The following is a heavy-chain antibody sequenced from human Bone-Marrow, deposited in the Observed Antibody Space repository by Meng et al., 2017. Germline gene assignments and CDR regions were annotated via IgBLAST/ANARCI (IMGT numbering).Heavy chain of an antibody. V-gene: IGHV1-3*01. CDR1: GYTFTSYA. D-gene: IGHD5-12*01. J-gene: IGHJ4*02. CDR2: INAGNGNT. Sequence: QVQLVQSGAEVKKPGASVKVSCKASGYTFTSYAMHWVRQAPGQRLEWMGWINAGNGNTKYSQKFQGRVTITRDTSASTAYMELSSLRAEDTAVYYCARLGRRGYDDYWGQGTLVTVSS. CDR3: ARLGRRGYDDY.